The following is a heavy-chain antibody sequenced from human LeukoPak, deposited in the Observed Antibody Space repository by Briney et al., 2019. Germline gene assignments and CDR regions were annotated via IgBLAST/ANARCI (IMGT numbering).Heavy chain of an antibody. V-gene: IGHV1-2*02. CDR3: ARVQYYDFWSGNRKWGLYYYMDV. Sequence: ASVKVSCKASGYTFTGYYMHWVRQAPGQGLEWMGWINPNSGGTNYAQKFQGRVTMTRDTSISTAYMELSRLRSDDTAVYYCARVQYYDFWSGNRKWGLYYYMDVWGKGTTVTVSS. J-gene: IGHJ6*03. CDR2: INPNSGGT. D-gene: IGHD3-3*01. CDR1: GYTFTGYY.